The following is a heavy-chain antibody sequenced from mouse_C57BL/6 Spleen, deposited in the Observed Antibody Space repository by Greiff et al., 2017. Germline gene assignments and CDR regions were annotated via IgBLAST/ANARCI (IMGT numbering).Heavy chain of an antibody. CDR3: ARGGGYYGY. D-gene: IGHD1-1*01. Sequence: EVKLQESGPGLVKPSQSLSLTCSVTGYSITSGYYWNWIRQFPGNKLEWMGYISYDGSNNYNPSLKNRISITRDTSKNQFFLKLNSVTTEDTATYYCARGGGYYGYWGQGTTLTVSS. CDR2: ISYDGSN. V-gene: IGHV3-6*01. J-gene: IGHJ2*01. CDR1: GYSITSGYY.